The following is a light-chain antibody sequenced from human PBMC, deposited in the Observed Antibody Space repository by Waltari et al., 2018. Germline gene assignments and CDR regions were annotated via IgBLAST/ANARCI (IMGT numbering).Light chain of an antibody. CDR3: QQRSSWPYT. CDR2: DAS. Sequence: EIVLTQSPATLSLSPGERATLFCRASQTVGTYLAWYQQKPGQPPRLLIFDASSRSTGIPDKFRGSGSGTDFTLTVSNLEPEDFAVYFCQQRSSWPYTFGQGTRLEI. V-gene: IGKV3-11*01. CDR1: QTVGTY. J-gene: IGKJ2*01.